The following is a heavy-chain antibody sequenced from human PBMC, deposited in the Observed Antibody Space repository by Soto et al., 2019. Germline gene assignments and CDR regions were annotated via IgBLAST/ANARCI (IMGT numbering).Heavy chain of an antibody. Sequence: ELQLVESGGGVIQPGGSLRLSCAASGFTVSAKYLTWVRRAPGRGLEWVSVIYRSGKIYYPDSVRGRFTTSRDESQNTFFLHMNALRVEDTAVYYCARDSGLIRENYGMDVWGQGTTVAVSS. CDR2: IYRSGKI. V-gene: IGHV3-53*01. J-gene: IGHJ6*02. CDR3: ARDSGLIRENYGMDV. CDR1: GFTVSAKY. D-gene: IGHD5-12*01.